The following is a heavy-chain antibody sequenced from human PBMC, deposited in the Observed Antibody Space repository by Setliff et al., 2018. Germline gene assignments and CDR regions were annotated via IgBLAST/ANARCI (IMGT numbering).Heavy chain of an antibody. CDR1: GYSISSGYY. V-gene: IGHV4-38-2*02. Sequence: SETLSLTCAVSGYSISSGYYWGWIRQPPGKGLEWIGSIYHSGSTYYNPSLKSRVTISVDTSKNQSSLKLSSVTAADTAVYYCARERIHWGYYFAYWGQGTLVTVSS. CDR3: ARERIHWGYYFAY. J-gene: IGHJ4*02. CDR2: IYHSGST. D-gene: IGHD5-18*01.